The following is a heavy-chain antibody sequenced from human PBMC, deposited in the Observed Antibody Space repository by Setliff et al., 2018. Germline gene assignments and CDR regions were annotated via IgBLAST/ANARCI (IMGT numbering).Heavy chain of an antibody. CDR3: ARALQFLEWSNFDY. V-gene: IGHV1-2*02. CDR1: GYTFTGYY. J-gene: IGHJ4*02. Sequence: GASVKVSCKASGYTFTGYYMHWVRQAPGQGLEWMGWINPNSGDTNYAQKLQGRVTMTRDTSTSTVYMELSSLRSEDTAVYYCARALQFLEWSNFDYWGQGTLVTVSS. CDR2: INPNSGDT. D-gene: IGHD3-3*01.